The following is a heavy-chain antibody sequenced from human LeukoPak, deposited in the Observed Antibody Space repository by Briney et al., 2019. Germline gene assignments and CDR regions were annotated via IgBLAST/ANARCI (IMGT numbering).Heavy chain of an antibody. D-gene: IGHD4-17*01. CDR1: GFTFSSYS. Sequence: GGSLRLSCAASGFTFSSYSMNWVRQAPGKGLEWVANIKQDGSEKYYVDSVKGRFTISRDNAKNSLYLQMNSLRAEDTAVYYCARVGGDDYFDYWGQGTLVTVSS. J-gene: IGHJ4*02. V-gene: IGHV3-7*01. CDR2: IKQDGSEK. CDR3: ARVGGDDYFDY.